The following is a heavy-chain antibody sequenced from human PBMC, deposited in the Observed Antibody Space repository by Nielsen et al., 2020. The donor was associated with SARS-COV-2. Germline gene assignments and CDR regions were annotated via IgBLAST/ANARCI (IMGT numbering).Heavy chain of an antibody. Sequence: GGSLRLSCAASGFTFDDYAMHWVRQAPGKGLEWVSGISWNSGSIGYADSVKGRFTISRDNAKNSLYLQMNSLRAEDTAVYYCAITFQQQWLENFDYWGQGTLVTVSS. D-gene: IGHD6-19*01. V-gene: IGHV3-9*01. J-gene: IGHJ4*02. CDR2: ISWNSGSI. CDR3: AITFQQQWLENFDY. CDR1: GFTFDDYA.